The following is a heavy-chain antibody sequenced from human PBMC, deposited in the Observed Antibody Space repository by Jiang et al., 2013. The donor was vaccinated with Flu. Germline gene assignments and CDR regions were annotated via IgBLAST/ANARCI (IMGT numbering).Heavy chain of an antibody. D-gene: IGHD2-21*01. CDR2: IYSGGST. Sequence: VQLLESGGGLVQPGGSLRLSCAASGFTVSNNYMTWVRQVPGKGLEWVSLIYSGGSTKYADSVRGRFTISRDNSENTLYLQMNSLRAEDTAVYYCAGHSDLDVWGQGTMVTVSS. CDR1: GFTVSNNY. V-gene: IGHV3-66*04. J-gene: IGHJ3*01. CDR3: AGHSDLDV.